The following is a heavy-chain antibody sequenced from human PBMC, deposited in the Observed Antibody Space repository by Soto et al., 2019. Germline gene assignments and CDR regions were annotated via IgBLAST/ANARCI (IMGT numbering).Heavy chain of an antibody. Sequence: ASEKVSCKASGGTFSSYAISWVRQAPGQGLEWKGGIIPIFGTTNYAQKFQGRVTITADESTSTAYMELSSLRSEDTALFYCARVYCSGGSCYSIDYWGQGTLVTVSS. CDR1: GGTFSSYA. CDR3: ARVYCSGGSCYSIDY. J-gene: IGHJ4*02. CDR2: IIPIFGTT. D-gene: IGHD2-15*01. V-gene: IGHV1-69*13.